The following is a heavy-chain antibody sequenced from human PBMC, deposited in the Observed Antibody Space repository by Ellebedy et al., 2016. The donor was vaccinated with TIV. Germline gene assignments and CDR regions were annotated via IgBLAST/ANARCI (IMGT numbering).Heavy chain of an antibody. CDR2: IYYTGTT. J-gene: IGHJ4*02. V-gene: IGHV4-30-4*02. CDR3: ARDSWSEDRGYYYV. CDR1: GDSIDSGDYY. D-gene: IGHD3-22*01. Sequence: SETLSLTXTVSGDSIDSGDYYWGWIRQPPGRGLEWVGYIYYTGTTDYNPSLKSRVTISVDTSKTQFSLTLTSVTAADTAVYYCARDSWSEDRGYYYVWGQGTLVTVSS.